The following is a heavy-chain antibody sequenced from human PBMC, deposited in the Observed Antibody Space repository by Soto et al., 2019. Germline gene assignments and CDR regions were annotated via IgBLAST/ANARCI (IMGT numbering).Heavy chain of an antibody. V-gene: IGHV4-59*01. J-gene: IGHJ4*02. CDR1: GGSISSYY. CDR2: IYYSGST. Sequence: SETLSLTCTVSGGSISSYYWSWIRQPPGKGLEWIGYIYYSGSTNYNPSLKSRVTISVDTSKNQFSLKLSSVTAADTAVYYCAGNYYDSSGPVDYWGQGTLVTVSS. D-gene: IGHD3-22*01. CDR3: AGNYYDSSGPVDY.